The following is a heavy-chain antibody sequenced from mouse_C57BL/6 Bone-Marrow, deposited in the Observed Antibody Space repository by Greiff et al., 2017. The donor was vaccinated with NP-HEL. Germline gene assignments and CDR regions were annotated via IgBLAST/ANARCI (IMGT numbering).Heavy chain of an antibody. Sequence: EVKLKESGAELVRPGASVKLSCTASGFNINDDYMHWVKQRPEQGLEWIGWIDPENGDPEYASKFQGKATITVDTSYNTAYMQLSSLTSEDTAVYCCATSPAWFANWGRGTLVTVSA. J-gene: IGHJ3*01. CDR3: ATSPAWFAN. V-gene: IGHV14-4*01. CDR1: GFNINDDY. CDR2: IDPENGDP.